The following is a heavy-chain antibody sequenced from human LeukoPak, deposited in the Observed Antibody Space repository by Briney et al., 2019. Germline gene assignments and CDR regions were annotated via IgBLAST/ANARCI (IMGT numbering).Heavy chain of an antibody. CDR1: GFTFSSYG. CDR2: IWYDGSNK. D-gene: IGHD3-10*01. CDR3: ARAASGSGNYYVRSGLDV. J-gene: IGHJ6*02. Sequence: GGSLRLSCAASGFTFSSYGMHWVRQAPGKGLEWVAVIWYDGSNKYYADSVKGRFTISRDNAKNTVYLQMNNLRAEDTAVYFCARAASGSGNYYVRSGLDVWGQGTTVTVSS. V-gene: IGHV3-33*01.